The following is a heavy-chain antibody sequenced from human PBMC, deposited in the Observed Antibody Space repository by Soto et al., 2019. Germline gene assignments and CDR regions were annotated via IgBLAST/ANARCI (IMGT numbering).Heavy chain of an antibody. CDR1: GFTFSSYG. CDR3: ANDPERLGVTTDD. Sequence: QVQLVESGGGVVQPGRSLRLSCAASGFTFSSYGMHWVRQAPGKGLEWVAVISYDGSNKYYADSVKGRFTISRDNTKNTLYLQMSGRRADDTAVYYCANDPERLGVTTDDWGQGTLVTVSS. J-gene: IGHJ4*02. V-gene: IGHV3-30*18. CDR2: ISYDGSNK. D-gene: IGHD4-17*01.